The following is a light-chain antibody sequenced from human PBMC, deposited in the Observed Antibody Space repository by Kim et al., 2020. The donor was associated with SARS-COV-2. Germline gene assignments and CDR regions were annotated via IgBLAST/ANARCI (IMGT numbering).Light chain of an antibody. CDR2: WAS. CDR3: QQYYSTPLT. V-gene: IGKV4-1*01. CDR1: QSVLYSSNNKNY. J-gene: IGKJ2*01. Sequence: DTVMTQSPDSLAVSLGERATINCKSSQSVLYSSNNKNYLAWYQQKPGQPPKLLIYWASTRESGVPDRFSGSGSGTDFTLTISSLQAEDVAVYYCQQYYSTPLTFGQGTKLEI.